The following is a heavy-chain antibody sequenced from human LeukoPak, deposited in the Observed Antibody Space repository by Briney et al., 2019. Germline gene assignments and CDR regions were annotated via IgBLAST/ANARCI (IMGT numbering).Heavy chain of an antibody. D-gene: IGHD3-22*01. CDR1: GFTFDDYT. Sequence: PGGSLRLSCAASGFTFDDYTMHWVRQAPGKGLEWVSLISWDGGSTYYADSVKGRFTISRDNSKNSLYLQMNSLRTEDTALYYCAKGSDSSGYYAIFDYWGQGTLVTVSS. J-gene: IGHJ4*02. CDR3: AKGSDSSGYYAIFDY. CDR2: ISWDGGST. V-gene: IGHV3-43*01.